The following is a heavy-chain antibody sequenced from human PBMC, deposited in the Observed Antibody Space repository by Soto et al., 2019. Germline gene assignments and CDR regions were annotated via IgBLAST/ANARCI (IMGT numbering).Heavy chain of an antibody. CDR3: AKPIFYYGDYPFFDY. J-gene: IGHJ4*02. CDR1: GFTFSSYG. V-gene: IGHV3-30*18. D-gene: IGHD4-17*01. CDR2: ISYDGSNK. Sequence: GGSLRLSCAGSGFTFSSYGMHWVRQAPGKGLEWVAVISYDGSNKYYADSVKGRFTISRDNSKNTLYLQMNSLRAEDTAVYYCAKPIFYYGDYPFFDYWGQGTLVTVSS.